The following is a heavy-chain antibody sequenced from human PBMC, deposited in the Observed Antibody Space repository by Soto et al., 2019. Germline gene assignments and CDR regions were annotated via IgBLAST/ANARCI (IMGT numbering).Heavy chain of an antibody. Sequence: VQLVESGGGLVKPGGSLRLSCAASGFTFSSYSMYWVRQAPGKGLEWVSSISHSSEYIYYADSVKGRFTISRDNPRNTVKLQMNRLRAGDTAVYFCVRVSGGPATFDYWGQGTLVTVSS. CDR2: ISHSSEYI. CDR1: GFTFSSYS. J-gene: IGHJ4*02. CDR3: VRVSGGPATFDY. V-gene: IGHV3-21*01. D-gene: IGHD2-15*01.